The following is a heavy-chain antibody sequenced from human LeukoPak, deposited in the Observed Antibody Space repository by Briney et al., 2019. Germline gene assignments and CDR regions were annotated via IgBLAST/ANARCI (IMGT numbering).Heavy chain of an antibody. V-gene: IGHV3-74*01. CDR1: GFTFSSYW. J-gene: IGHJ5*02. D-gene: IGHD3-10*01. CDR2: INSDGIST. CDR3: ARGFGGAPSWFDP. Sequence: PGGSLRLSCAASGFTFSSYWMHWVRQAPGKGLVWVSRINSDGISTAYAGSVKGRFTISRDDAMNTLYLQMNSLGVEDTAVYYCARGFGGAPSWFDPWGQGTLVTVSS.